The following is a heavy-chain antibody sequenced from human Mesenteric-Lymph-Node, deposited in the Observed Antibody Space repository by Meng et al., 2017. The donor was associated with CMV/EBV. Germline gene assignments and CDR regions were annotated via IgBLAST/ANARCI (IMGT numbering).Heavy chain of an antibody. Sequence: CTLSGDSLISADYFWSWIRQPPGKELEWIGNIYFSGSATLKSSLKGRVTTSVDTSKNQFSLMLKSVTAADTAVYYCARVGFNNWYFDLWGRGTLVTVSS. J-gene: IGHJ2*01. CDR2: IYFSGSA. CDR3: ARVGFNNWYFDL. D-gene: IGHD2-2*03. V-gene: IGHV4-61*08. CDR1: GDSLISADYF.